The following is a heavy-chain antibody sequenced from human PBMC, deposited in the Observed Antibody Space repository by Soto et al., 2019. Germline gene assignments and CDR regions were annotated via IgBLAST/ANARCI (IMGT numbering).Heavy chain of an antibody. V-gene: IGHV4-28*01. CDR2: IYYSGST. CDR1: GYSISSSNW. CDR3: ARIMSDYYGSREWFGP. J-gene: IGHJ5*02. Sequence: SEALSLTCAVSGYSISSSNWWGWIRQLPGKGLEWIGYIYYSGSTYYNPSLKSRVTMSVDTSKNQFSLKLSSVTAVDTAVYYCARIMSDYYGSREWFGPWGQGTLVPVSS. D-gene: IGHD3-10*01.